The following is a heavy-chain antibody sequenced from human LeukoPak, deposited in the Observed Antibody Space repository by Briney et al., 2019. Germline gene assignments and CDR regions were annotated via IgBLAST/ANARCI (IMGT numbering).Heavy chain of an antibody. Sequence: SETLSLTCAVYGGSFSGYYWSWIRQPPGKGLEWIGEINHSGSTNYNPSLKSRVTISVDTSKNQFSLKLSSVTAADTAVYYCARVSKHYYHYYGMDVWGQGTTVTVSS. J-gene: IGHJ6*02. CDR3: ARVSKHYYHYYGMDV. CDR1: GGSFSGYY. V-gene: IGHV4-34*01. CDR2: INHSGST.